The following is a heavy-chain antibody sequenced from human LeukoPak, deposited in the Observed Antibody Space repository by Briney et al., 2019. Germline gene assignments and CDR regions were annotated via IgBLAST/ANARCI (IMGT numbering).Heavy chain of an antibody. D-gene: IGHD2-2*01. CDR1: GCSISSGYY. Sequence: SETLSLTCAVSGCSISSGYYWGWIRQPPGKGLEWIGSIYHSGSTYYNPSLKSRVTISVDTSKNQFSLKLSSVTAADTAVYYCARRSVVVVPAAISSAFDIWGQGTMVTVSS. CDR3: ARRSVVVVPAAISSAFDI. CDR2: IYHSGST. V-gene: IGHV4-38-2*01. J-gene: IGHJ3*02.